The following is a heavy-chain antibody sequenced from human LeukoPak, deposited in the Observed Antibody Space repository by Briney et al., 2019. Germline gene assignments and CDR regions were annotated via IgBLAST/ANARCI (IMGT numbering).Heavy chain of an antibody. J-gene: IGHJ4*02. Sequence: GGSLRLLCAASGFTVSSYGVSWVRQAPGEGREWVSAISGSGGSTYYADSVEGRFTISRDNSKNTLYLQMNSVRAEDTAVYYCAKGPGGWGVILYYFDYWGQGTLVTVSS. CDR1: GFTVSSYG. V-gene: IGHV3-23*01. D-gene: IGHD3-16*02. CDR3: AKGPGGWGVILYYFDY. CDR2: ISGSGGST.